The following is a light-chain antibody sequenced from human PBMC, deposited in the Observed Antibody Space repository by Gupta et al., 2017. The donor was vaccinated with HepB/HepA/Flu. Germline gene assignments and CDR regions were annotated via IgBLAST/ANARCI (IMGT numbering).Light chain of an antibody. CDR2: GAS. Sequence: EIVLTQSPGTLSLSPGERATLSCRASQSVSSSYLAWSQQKPGQAPRLLIYGASSRATGIPDRFSGSGSGTDFTLTISRLEPEDFAVYYCQQDGSSPWTFGQGTKVEIK. CDR1: QSVSSSY. J-gene: IGKJ1*01. V-gene: IGKV3-20*01. CDR3: QQDGSSPWT.